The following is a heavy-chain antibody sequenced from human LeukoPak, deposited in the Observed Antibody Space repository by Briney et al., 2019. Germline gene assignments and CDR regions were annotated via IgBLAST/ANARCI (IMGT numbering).Heavy chain of an antibody. Sequence: GGSLRLSCAASGFTFSSYSMNWVRQAPGKGLEWVSYISSSSSTIYYADSVKGRFTISRDNAKNSLYLQMNSLRAEDTAVYYCARGVWFDPWGQGTLVTVSS. CDR1: GFTFSSYS. J-gene: IGHJ5*02. D-gene: IGHD3-16*01. CDR3: ARGVWFDP. CDR2: ISSSSSTI. V-gene: IGHV3-48*04.